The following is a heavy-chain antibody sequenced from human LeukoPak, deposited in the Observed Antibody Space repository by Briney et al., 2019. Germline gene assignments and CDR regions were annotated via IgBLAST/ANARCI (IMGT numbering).Heavy chain of an antibody. CDR1: GFTFSSYT. D-gene: IGHD2-21*01. V-gene: IGHV3-21*01. J-gene: IGHJ4*02. Sequence: GGSLRLSCAASGFTFSSYTMNWVRQAPGKGLEWVSSISSSSSYIYYADSVKGRFTISRDKAKKSLYLQMNSLRAEDTAVYYCARVPSIVRPPFDYWGQGNLVTVSS. CDR2: ISSSSSYI. CDR3: ARVPSIVRPPFDY.